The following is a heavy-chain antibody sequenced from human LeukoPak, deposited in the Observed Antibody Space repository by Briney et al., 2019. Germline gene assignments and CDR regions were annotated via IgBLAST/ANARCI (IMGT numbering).Heavy chain of an antibody. D-gene: IGHD3-10*01. CDR3: AKYFASGSYYKLPH. J-gene: IGHJ1*01. CDR1: GFTFSSHA. Sequence: GKSLRLSCAASGFTFSSHAMHWVRQAPGKGLEWVALISNDGNNKYYAASVKGRFTISRDNSKNTLYLQMNSLRAEDTAVYYCAKYFASGSYYKLPHWGQGTLVTVSS. V-gene: IGHV3-30*18. CDR2: ISNDGNNK.